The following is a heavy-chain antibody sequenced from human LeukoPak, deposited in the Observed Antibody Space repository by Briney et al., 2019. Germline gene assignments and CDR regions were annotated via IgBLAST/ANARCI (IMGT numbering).Heavy chain of an antibody. CDR1: GYTFTSYG. CDR2: ISAYNGNT. D-gene: IGHD3-22*01. J-gene: IGHJ5*02. V-gene: IGHV1-18*01. CDR3: ARLTYYYDSSGYYYVYWFDP. Sequence: ASVKVSCKASGYTFTSYGISWVRQAPGQGLEWMGWISAYNGNTNYAQKLQGRVTMTTDTSTSTAYMELRSLRSDDTAVYYCARLTYYYDSSGYYYVYWFDPWGQGTLVTVSS.